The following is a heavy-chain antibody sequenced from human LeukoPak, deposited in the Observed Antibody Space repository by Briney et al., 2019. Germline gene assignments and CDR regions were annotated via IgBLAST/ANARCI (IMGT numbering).Heavy chain of an antibody. D-gene: IGHD3-22*01. V-gene: IGHV4-30-4*01. Sequence: KASQTLSLTCTVSGGSISSGDYYWSWIRQPPGKGLEWIGYIYYSGSTNYNPSLKSRVTISVDTSKNQFSLKLSSVTAADTAVYYCARGGYFYWFDPWGQGTLVTVSS. J-gene: IGHJ5*02. CDR1: GGSISSGDYY. CDR3: ARGGYFYWFDP. CDR2: IYYSGST.